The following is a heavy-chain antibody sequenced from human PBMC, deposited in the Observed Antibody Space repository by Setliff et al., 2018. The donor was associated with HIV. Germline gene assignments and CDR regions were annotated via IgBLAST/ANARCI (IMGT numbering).Heavy chain of an antibody. CDR1: GFTFTTYY. CDR3: AREGAGPTDDAFDI. Sequence: ASVKVSCKASGFTFTTYYMHWVRQAPGQGLEWMGIINPSGGSTTYAQKFQGRVTMTRDTSTSTVYMELSSLRSEDTAVYYCAREGAGPTDDAFDIWGQGTMVTVSS. J-gene: IGHJ3*02. V-gene: IGHV1-46*01. D-gene: IGHD4-17*01. CDR2: INPSGGST.